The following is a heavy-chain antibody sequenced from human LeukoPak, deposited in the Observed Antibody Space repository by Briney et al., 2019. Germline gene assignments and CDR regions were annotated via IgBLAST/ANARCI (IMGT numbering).Heavy chain of an antibody. J-gene: IGHJ4*02. CDR2: ISSSGSTI. Sequence: GGSLRLSCAASGFSFHNYAMSWVRQASGKGLGWVSYISSSGSTIYYADSVKGRFTISRDNAKNSLYLQMNSLRAEDTAVYYCARGGWQQLDPYFDYWGQGTLVTVSS. V-gene: IGHV3-11*01. CDR1: GFSFHNYA. D-gene: IGHD6-13*01. CDR3: ARGGWQQLDPYFDY.